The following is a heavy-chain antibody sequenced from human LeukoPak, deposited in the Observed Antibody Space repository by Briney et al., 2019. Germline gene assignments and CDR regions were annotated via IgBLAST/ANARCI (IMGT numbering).Heavy chain of an antibody. Sequence: GESLKISCKGSGYSFTSYWIGWVRRMPGKGLEWMGIIYPGDSDTRYSPSFQGQVTISADKSISTAYLQWSSLKASDTAMYYCARQALGSGYYYAWFDPWGQGTLVTVSS. V-gene: IGHV5-51*01. J-gene: IGHJ5*02. CDR1: GYSFTSYW. D-gene: IGHD3-22*01. CDR3: ARQALGSGYYYAWFDP. CDR2: IYPGDSDT.